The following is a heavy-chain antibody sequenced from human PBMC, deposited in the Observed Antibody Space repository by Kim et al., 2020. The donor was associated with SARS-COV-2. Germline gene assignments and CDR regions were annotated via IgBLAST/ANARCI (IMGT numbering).Heavy chain of an antibody. CDR2: ISRNSDYI. Sequence: GGSLRLSCAASEFTFSRYSMNWVRQAPGKGLEWVSTISRNSDYIYYADSVEGRFTISRDNAKNPLYLQMNSLRADDTAIYYCARDLSLGRPGGFDYWGQGTLVTVSS. J-gene: IGHJ4*02. D-gene: IGHD3-10*01. CDR1: EFTFSRYS. V-gene: IGHV3-21*01. CDR3: ARDLSLGRPGGFDY.